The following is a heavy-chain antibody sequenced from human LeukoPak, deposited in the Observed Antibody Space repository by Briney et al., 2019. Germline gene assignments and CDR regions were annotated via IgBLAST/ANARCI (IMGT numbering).Heavy chain of an antibody. V-gene: IGHV1-2*02. CDR3: ARDEGVTTIIDS. CDR1: GYTFTGYY. D-gene: IGHD2-21*02. Sequence: ASVKVSCKASGYTFTGYYIHWVRQAPGQGLEWMGWISPNSGGTDYEQKFQGRVTMTRDTSISTAYMELSRLRSDDTAVYYCARDEGVTTIIDSWGQGTLVTVSS. J-gene: IGHJ4*02. CDR2: ISPNSGGT.